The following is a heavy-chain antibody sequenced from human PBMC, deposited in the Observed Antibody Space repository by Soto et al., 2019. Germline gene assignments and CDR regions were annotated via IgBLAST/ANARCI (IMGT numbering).Heavy chain of an antibody. V-gene: IGHV3-23*01. CDR2: ICDSGSSK. D-gene: IGHD2-15*01. CDR1: GFTFSSYA. CDR3: ARDAEGFLDY. J-gene: IGHJ4*02. Sequence: PGGSLRLSCAASGFTFSSYAMSWVRQAPGKGLEWVAVICDSGSSKYYADSVKGRFTISRDNSKDTLYLQMNSLRAEDTAVYYCARDAEGFLDYWGQGTLVTVSS.